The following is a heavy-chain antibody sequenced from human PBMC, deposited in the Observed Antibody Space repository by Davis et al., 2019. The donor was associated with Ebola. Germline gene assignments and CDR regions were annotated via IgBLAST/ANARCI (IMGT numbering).Heavy chain of an antibody. CDR2: INHSGST. J-gene: IGHJ2*01. V-gene: IGHV4-39*07. Sequence: SETLSLTCTVSGGSISSSSYYWGWIRQPPGKGLEWIGEINHSGSTNYNPSLKSRVTISVDTSKNQFSLKLSSVTAADTAVYYCARGWRGVVINWYFDLWDRGTLVTVSS. D-gene: IGHD3-3*01. CDR3: ARGWRGVVINWYFDL. CDR1: GGSISSSSYY.